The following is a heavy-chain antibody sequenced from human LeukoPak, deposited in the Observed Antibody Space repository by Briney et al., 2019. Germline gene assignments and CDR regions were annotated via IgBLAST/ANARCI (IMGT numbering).Heavy chain of an antibody. V-gene: IGHV3-23*01. J-gene: IGHJ3*02. CDR1: GLTFRSYA. CDR3: VKTMTGYFSDGFDI. Sequence: GGSLRLSCAASGLTFRSYAMSWVRQAPGKGLEWVSAISGSGGSTYYADSVKGRFTISRDNSKNTLYLQMNSLRAEDTAVYWCVKTMTGYFSDGFDIWGQGTMVTVSS. D-gene: IGHD3-9*01. CDR2: ISGSGGST.